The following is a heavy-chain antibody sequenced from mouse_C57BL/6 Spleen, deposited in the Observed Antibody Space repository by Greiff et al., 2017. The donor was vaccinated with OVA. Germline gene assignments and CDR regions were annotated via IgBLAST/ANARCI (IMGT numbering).Heavy chain of an antibody. D-gene: IGHD1-3*01. Sequence: QVHVKQPGAELVKPGASVKMSCKASGYTFTSYWITWVKQRPGQGLEWIGDIYPGSGSTNYNEKFKSKATLTVDTSSSTAYMQLSSLTSEDSAVYYCAREWGTDWGQGTLVTVSA. CDR1: GYTFTSYW. CDR2: IYPGSGST. CDR3: AREWGTD. J-gene: IGHJ3*01. V-gene: IGHV1-55*01.